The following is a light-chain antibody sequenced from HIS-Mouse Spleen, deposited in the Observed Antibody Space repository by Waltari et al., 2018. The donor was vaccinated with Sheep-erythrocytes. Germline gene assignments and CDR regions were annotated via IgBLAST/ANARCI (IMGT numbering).Light chain of an antibody. CDR2: EGS. J-gene: IGLJ3*02. V-gene: IGLV2-23*01. CDR3: CSYAGSSTPWV. CDR1: SSDVGSYNL. Sequence: QSALTQPASVSGSPGQSITISCTATSSDVGSYNLVSWYQQHPGKAPKLMIYEGSNRPSGVSNRFSGSKSGNTASLTISGLQAEDEADYYCCSYAGSSTPWVFGGGTKLTVL.